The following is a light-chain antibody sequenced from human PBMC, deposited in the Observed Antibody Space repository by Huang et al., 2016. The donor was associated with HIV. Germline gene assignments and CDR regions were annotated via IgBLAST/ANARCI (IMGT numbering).Light chain of an antibody. J-gene: IGKJ1*01. Sequence: DIQMTKSPSSLSASVGDRVTITCRASQSISSYLNVYQQKPGKAPKLLIYAESSLQSEVPSCCSGSGSGTDFNLTISSLQPGDFATYYCQQSYSTPWTFGQGTKVEIK. CDR2: AES. CDR3: QQSYSTPWT. CDR1: QSISSY. V-gene: IGKV1-39*01.